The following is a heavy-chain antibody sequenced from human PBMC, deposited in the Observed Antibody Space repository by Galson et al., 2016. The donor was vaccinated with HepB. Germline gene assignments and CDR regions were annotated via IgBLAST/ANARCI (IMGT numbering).Heavy chain of an antibody. D-gene: IGHD2-2*02. CDR2: VSTFNGNT. V-gene: IGHV1-18*01. Sequence: SVKVSCKASGYTFTSHGISWLRQAPGQGPEWMGWVSTFNGNTDYAQKFQGRATMTTDTSTTTAYMELRNLRSDDTAIYYCARACPGASCYIIFWGQGTLVTVSS. J-gene: IGHJ4*02. CDR1: GYTFTSHG. CDR3: ARACPGASCYIIF.